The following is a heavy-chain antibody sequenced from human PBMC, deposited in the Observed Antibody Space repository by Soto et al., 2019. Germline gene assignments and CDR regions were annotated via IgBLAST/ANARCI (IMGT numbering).Heavy chain of an antibody. Sequence: GASVKVSCKASGYTFTGYYMHWVRQAPGQGLEWMGWINPNSGGTNSAQKFQGRATMTRDTSISTAYMELSRLRSDDTAVYYCARTGYTLLYGMDVWGQGTTVTVSS. V-gene: IGHV1-2*02. J-gene: IGHJ6*02. CDR2: INPNSGGT. CDR1: GYTFTGYY. D-gene: IGHD5-12*01. CDR3: ARTGYTLLYGMDV.